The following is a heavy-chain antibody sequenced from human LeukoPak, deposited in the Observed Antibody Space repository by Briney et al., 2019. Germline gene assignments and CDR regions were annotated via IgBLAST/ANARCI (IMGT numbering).Heavy chain of an antibody. J-gene: IGHJ6*03. D-gene: IGHD5-18*01. V-gene: IGHV1-8*01. CDR2: MNPNSGNT. CDR3: ARVADTAMVLWFGESLGGDFYYMDV. CDR1: GYTFTSYD. Sequence: GASVKVSCKASGYTFTSYDINWVRQATGQGLEWMGWMNPNSGNTGYAQKFQGRITMTSDTSTSTVYMELSSLRFEDTAVYFCARVADTAMVLWFGESLGGDFYYMDVWGKGTTVTVSS.